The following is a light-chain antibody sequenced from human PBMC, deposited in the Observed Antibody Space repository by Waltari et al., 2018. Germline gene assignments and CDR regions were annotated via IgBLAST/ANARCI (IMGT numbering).Light chain of an antibody. CDR3: CSYSTGGSWM. J-gene: IGLJ3*02. Sequence: QSALTQPVSVSGSPGQSVTISCTGTSNNVGDYNLVSCFQHHPDQAPNLLIFYVSNRPEGGSNRFVGSKSGNTASLTISGLQTEDEADYYCCSYSTGGSWMFGGGTKLTVL. CDR2: YVS. V-gene: IGLV2-23*02. CDR1: SNNVGDYNL.